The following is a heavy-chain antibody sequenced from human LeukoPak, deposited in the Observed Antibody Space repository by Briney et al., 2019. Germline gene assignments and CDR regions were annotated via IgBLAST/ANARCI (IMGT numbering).Heavy chain of an antibody. CDR3: ARFPDY. J-gene: IGHJ4*02. Sequence: GGSLRLSCAASGFTFSSYDMTWVRQAPGKGLEWVGRIRNKANSYTTEYAASVKGRFTISRDDSKRSLYLQMNSLKTEDTAVYYCARFPDYWGQGTLVTVSS. V-gene: IGHV3-72*01. CDR1: GFTFSSYD. CDR2: IRNKANSYTT.